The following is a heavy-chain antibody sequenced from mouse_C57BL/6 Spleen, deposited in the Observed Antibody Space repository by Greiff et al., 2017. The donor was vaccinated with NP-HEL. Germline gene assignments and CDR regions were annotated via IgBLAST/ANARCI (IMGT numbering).Heavy chain of an antibody. CDR2: INPNNGGT. V-gene: IGHV1-22*01. CDR3: ARSITTVALGDYFDY. D-gene: IGHD1-1*01. Sequence: EVQLQQSGPELVKPGASVKMSCKASGYTFTDYNMHWVKQSHGKSLEWIGYINPNNGGTSYNQKFKGKATLTVNKSSSTAYMELRSLTSEDSAVYYCARSITTVALGDYFDYWGQGTTLTVSS. J-gene: IGHJ2*01. CDR1: GYTFTDYN.